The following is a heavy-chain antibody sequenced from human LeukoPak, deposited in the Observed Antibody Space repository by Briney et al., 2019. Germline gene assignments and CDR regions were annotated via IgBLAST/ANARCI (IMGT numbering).Heavy chain of an antibody. J-gene: IGHJ5*02. Sequence: GESLKISCKGSGYTFSNYWIGWVRQTPGKGLEWMGIIFPGDSDNRNSPSLQDHVTISADKSISTAYLQWTSLKASDSAMYYCALGDQLTYNWFDPWGQGTLVTVSS. V-gene: IGHV5-51*01. CDR1: GYTFSNYW. D-gene: IGHD2-2*01. CDR2: IFPGDSDN. CDR3: ALGDQLTYNWFDP.